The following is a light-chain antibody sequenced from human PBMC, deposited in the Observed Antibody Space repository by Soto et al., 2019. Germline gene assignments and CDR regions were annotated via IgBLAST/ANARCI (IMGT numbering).Light chain of an antibody. CDR3: LLSHGRVRV. CDR1: TGAVTSGHY. J-gene: IGLJ3*02. Sequence: QAVVTQEPSLTVPPGGTVTLTCDSSTGAVTSGHYPYWFQRKPGQAPRTLIYDTANKQSWTPARFSGSLLGGKAALTLSGAQPEDEAEYYRLLSHGRVRVFGGGTKLTVL. V-gene: IGLV7-46*01. CDR2: DTA.